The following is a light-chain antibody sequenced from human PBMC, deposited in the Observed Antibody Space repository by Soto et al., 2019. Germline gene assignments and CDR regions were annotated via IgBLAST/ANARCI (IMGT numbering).Light chain of an antibody. Sequence: QCVRTQPLSASGAPGESVTISCTGTSSDVGGYNYVSWYQQHPGKAPKLMIYEVSKRPSGVPDRFSGSKSGNTASLTVSGLQAEDEADYYCSSYAGSNNYVFGTGTKVTVL. CDR1: SSDVGGYNY. J-gene: IGLJ1*01. V-gene: IGLV2-8*01. CDR2: EVS. CDR3: SSYAGSNNYV.